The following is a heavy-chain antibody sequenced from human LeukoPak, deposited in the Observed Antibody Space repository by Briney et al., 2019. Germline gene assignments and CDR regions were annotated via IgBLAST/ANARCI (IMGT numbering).Heavy chain of an antibody. CDR3: ARDLSAAFDF. J-gene: IGHJ4*02. CDR1: GFPFSSYG. Sequence: PGTSLRLFCEASGFPFSSYGMHWVRQAPGKGLEWVARLVYDARSDYANSVKGRFSISRDDSKNPLFLDMSNLRVEDTALYYCARDLSAAFDFWGQGVLVTVSS. CDR2: LVYDARS. V-gene: IGHV3-33*01. D-gene: IGHD6-19*01.